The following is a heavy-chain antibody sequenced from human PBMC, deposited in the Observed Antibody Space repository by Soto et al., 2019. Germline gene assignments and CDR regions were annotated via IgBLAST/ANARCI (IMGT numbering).Heavy chain of an antibody. D-gene: IGHD3-3*01. V-gene: IGHV1-69*13. J-gene: IGHJ6*02. CDR1: GGTFSSYA. CDR3: ASGGAIFGVVYYYYYGMDV. Sequence: ASVKVSCKASGGTFSSYAISWVRQAPGQGLEWMGGIIPIFGTANYAQKFQGRVTITADESTSTAYMELSSLRSEDTAVYYCASGGAIFGVVYYYYYGMDVWGQGTTVTVSS. CDR2: IIPIFGTA.